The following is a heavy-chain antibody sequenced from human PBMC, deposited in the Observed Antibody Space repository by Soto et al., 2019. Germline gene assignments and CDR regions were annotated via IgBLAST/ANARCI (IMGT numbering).Heavy chain of an antibody. D-gene: IGHD6-6*01. CDR3: ARTTIAARLFYYYYGMDV. V-gene: IGHV4-39*01. Sequence: PSETLSLTCTVSGGSISSSSYYWGWIRQPPGKGLEWIGSIYYSGSTYYNPSLKSRVTISVDTSKNQFSLKLSSVTAADTAVYYCARTTIAARLFYYYYGMDVWGQGTTVTSP. CDR2: IYYSGST. CDR1: GGSISSSSYY. J-gene: IGHJ6*02.